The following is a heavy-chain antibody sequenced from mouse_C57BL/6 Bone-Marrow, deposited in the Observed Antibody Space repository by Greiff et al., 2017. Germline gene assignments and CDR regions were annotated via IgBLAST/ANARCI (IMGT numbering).Heavy chain of an antibody. Sequence: QVQLQQSGPGLVQPSQSLSITCTVSGFSLTSYGVHWVRQSPGKGLEWLGVIWSGGSTDYNAAFISRLSISKDNSKSQVFFKMNSLQADDTAIYYCARERGTLRLGPYYYAMDYWGQGTSVTVSS. CDR3: ARERGTLRLGPYYYAMDY. CDR1: GFSLTSYG. V-gene: IGHV2-2*01. J-gene: IGHJ4*01. D-gene: IGHD1-2*01. CDR2: IWSGGST.